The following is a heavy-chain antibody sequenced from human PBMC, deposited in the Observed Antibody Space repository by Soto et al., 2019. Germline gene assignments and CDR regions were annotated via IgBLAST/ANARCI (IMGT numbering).Heavy chain of an antibody. CDR3: ARDDSY. Sequence: QVQLQESGPGLVKPSGTLSLTCSVSGGSISSSNWWSWVRQPPGKGLEWIGEIYHSGSTNYNPSLKRRVTMLGDKSKNHFALKLSSVTAADTAVYYCARDDSYWGQGTLVTVSS. J-gene: IGHJ4*02. V-gene: IGHV4-4*02. CDR1: GGSISSSNW. CDR2: IYHSGST. D-gene: IGHD3-22*01.